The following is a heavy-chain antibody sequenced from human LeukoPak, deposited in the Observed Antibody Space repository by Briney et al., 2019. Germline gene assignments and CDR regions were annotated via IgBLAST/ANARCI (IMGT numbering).Heavy chain of an antibody. CDR2: IYYSGST. Sequence: SETLSLTCTVSGGSISSYYWSWIRQPPGKGLEWIGYIYYSGSTNYNPSLKSRVTISVDTSKNQFSLKLSSVTAADTAVYYCARGLIAAAPVDYWGQGTLVTVSS. CDR3: ARGLIAAAPVDY. V-gene: IGHV4-59*12. CDR1: GGSISSYY. J-gene: IGHJ4*02. D-gene: IGHD6-13*01.